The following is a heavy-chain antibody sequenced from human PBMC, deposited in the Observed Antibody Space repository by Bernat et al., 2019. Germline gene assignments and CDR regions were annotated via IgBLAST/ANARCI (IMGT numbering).Heavy chain of an antibody. CDR1: GFTFSSYA. CDR2: VSGSGGST. Sequence: EVQLLESGGGLVQPGGSLRLSCAASGFTFSSYAMNWVRQPPGKGLEWVSAVSGSGGSTYYADSVKGHFTISRDNSKNTLYLQMNSLGVEDTAVYYCAKCKSYYNYYVMGVWGQGTTVTVSS. V-gene: IGHV3-23*01. J-gene: IGHJ6*02. CDR3: AKCKSYYNYYVMGV.